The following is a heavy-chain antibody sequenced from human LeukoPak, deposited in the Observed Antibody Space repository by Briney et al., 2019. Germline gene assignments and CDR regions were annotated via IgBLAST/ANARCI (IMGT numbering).Heavy chain of an antibody. Sequence: GGSLRLSCAASGFTFSSYSMNWVRQAPGKGLEWVSAISGSGGSTYYADSVKGRFTISRDNSKNTLYLQMNSLRAEDTAVYYCAKERGYSGYEEVYWGQGTLVTVSS. CDR3: AKERGYSGYEEVY. D-gene: IGHD5-12*01. CDR2: ISGSGGST. CDR1: GFTFSSYS. J-gene: IGHJ4*02. V-gene: IGHV3-23*01.